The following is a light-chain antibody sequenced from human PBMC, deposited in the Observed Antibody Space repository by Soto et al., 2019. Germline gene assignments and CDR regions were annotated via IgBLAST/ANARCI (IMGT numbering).Light chain of an antibody. CDR1: ESVRSN. Sequence: EIVLTQSPATLSVSPGERATLSCRASESVRSNLVWCQQKPGQAPRLLIYGASTRATGTPARFSGSRSGTEFTLTISSLQSEDFAVYYCQEYNDWRPITFGGGTKVEIK. J-gene: IGKJ4*01. CDR2: GAS. CDR3: QEYNDWRPIT. V-gene: IGKV3-15*01.